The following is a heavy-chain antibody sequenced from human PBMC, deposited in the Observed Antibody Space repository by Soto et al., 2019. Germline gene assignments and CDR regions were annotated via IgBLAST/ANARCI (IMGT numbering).Heavy chain of an antibody. CDR1: GGSVSSTSYY. Sequence: QLQLQESGPGLLRPSETLSLTCTVSGGSVSSTSYYWGWIRQPPGKGLEWIGLVYYRGSTYYNPSLKSRVTISVDTSKYQFSLRLTSVTAADTAVYYCARPHDYGEYWGQGTVVTVST. J-gene: IGHJ4*02. V-gene: IGHV4-39*01. CDR3: ARPHDYGEY. CDR2: VYYRGST.